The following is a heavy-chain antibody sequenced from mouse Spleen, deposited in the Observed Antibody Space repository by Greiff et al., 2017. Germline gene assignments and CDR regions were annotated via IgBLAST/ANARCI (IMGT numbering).Heavy chain of an antibody. Sequence: VQLQQSGAELVRPGVSVKISCKGSGYTFTDYAMHWVKQSHAKSLEWIGVISTYYGDASYNQKFKGKATMTVDKSSSTAYMELARLTSEDSAIYYCARDGTTSVDYWGQGTTLTVSS. CDR1: GYTFTDYA. CDR2: ISTYYGDA. CDR3: ARDGTTSVDY. D-gene: IGHD2-1*01. J-gene: IGHJ2*01. V-gene: IGHV1S137*01.